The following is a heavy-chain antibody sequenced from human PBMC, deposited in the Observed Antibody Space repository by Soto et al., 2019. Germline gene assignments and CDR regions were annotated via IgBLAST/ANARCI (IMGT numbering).Heavy chain of an antibody. Sequence: PSETLSLTCTVSAGSITSYYWSWIRQPPGKGLEWIGYVYFSGSSKYNPSLKSRITISVDRSKNQFSLKLSSVTAADTAVYYCATAPGPYWGQGTLVTVS. D-gene: IGHD2-21*02. CDR1: AGSITSYY. CDR2: VYFSGSS. CDR3: ATAPGPY. J-gene: IGHJ4*02. V-gene: IGHV4-59*12.